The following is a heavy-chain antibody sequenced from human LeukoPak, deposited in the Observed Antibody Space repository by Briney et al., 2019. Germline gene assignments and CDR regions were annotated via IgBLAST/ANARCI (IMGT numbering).Heavy chain of an antibody. CDR3: ARGLPKYYYYYYYMDV. Sequence: GASVKVSCKASGYSFTSFGMNWVRQAPGQGLEWMGGIIPIFGTANYAQKFQGRVTITADECTSTAYMELSSLRSEDTAVYYCARGLPKYYYYYYYMDVWGKGTTVTISS. V-gene: IGHV1-69*13. J-gene: IGHJ6*03. CDR1: GYSFTSFG. CDR2: IIPIFGTA. D-gene: IGHD2-15*01.